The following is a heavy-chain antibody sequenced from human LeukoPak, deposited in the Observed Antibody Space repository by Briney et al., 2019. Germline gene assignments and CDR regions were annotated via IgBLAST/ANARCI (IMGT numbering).Heavy chain of an antibody. D-gene: IGHD6-6*01. CDR1: GGSISSYY. CDR3: ARDSHEYSSSSGAFDI. Sequence: SETLSLTCTVSGGSISSYYWSRIRQPAGKGLEWIGRIYTSGSTNYNPSLKSRVTMSVDTSKNQFSLKLSSVTAADTAVYYCARDSHEYSSSSGAFDIWGQGTMVTVSS. CDR2: IYTSGST. J-gene: IGHJ3*02. V-gene: IGHV4-4*07.